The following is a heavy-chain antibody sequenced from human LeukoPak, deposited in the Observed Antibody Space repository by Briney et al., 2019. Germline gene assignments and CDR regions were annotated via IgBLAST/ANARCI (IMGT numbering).Heavy chain of an antibody. V-gene: IGHV5-51*01. CDR1: GYRFSTYC. Sequence: GEALKISCKGSGYRFSTYCLGWVREMPGKGLGWVGIIYSGESDTRYSPSFHGQVIISADKSITTAYLQWGSLKASDTAMYYCARVAATHDFDYWGQGTLVTVSS. D-gene: IGHD6-25*01. J-gene: IGHJ4*02. CDR2: IYSGESDT. CDR3: ARVAATHDFDY.